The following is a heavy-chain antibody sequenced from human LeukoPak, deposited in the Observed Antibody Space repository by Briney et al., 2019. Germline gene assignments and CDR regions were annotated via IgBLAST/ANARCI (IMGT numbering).Heavy chain of an antibody. V-gene: IGHV4-38-2*02. CDR3: ASQAGTDYYYYYMDV. D-gene: IGHD6-13*01. J-gene: IGHJ6*03. Sequence: SETLSLTCTVSGYSISSGYYWGWIRQPPGKGLEWIGNIYYSGSTNYNPSLKSRVTISVDTSKNQFSLKLSSVTAADTAVYYCASQAGTDYYYYYMDVWGKGTTVTVSS. CDR1: GYSISSGYY. CDR2: IYYSGST.